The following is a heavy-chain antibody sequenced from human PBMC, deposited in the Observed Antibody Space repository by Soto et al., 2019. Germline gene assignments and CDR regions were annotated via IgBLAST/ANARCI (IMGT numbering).Heavy chain of an antibody. CDR3: ARLGFNYDFLSGYCNVHHYNGIDV. Sequence: PGESLKISCKGSGYSFTSYWINWVRQMPGKGLEWMGKIDPSDSYTNYSPSFQGHVTISADKSISTAYLQWSSLKASDTATYYCARLGFNYDFLSGYCNVHHYNGIDVWRQGTTVTVS. V-gene: IGHV5-10-1*01. CDR1: GYSFTSYW. D-gene: IGHD3-3*01. CDR2: IDPSDSYT. J-gene: IGHJ6*02.